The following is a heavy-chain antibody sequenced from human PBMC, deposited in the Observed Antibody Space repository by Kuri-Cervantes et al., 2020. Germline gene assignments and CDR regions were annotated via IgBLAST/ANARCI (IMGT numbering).Heavy chain of an antibody. CDR2: ISWNSGSI. D-gene: IGHD6-19*01. CDR1: GFTFSSYE. J-gene: IGHJ3*02. Sequence: SLKISCAASGFTFSSYEMNWVRQAPGKGLEWVSGISWNSGSIGYADSVKGRFTISRDNAKNSLYLQMNSLRAEDTALYYCAKDRHSGGWASGYDAFDIWGQGTMVTVSS. V-gene: IGHV3-9*01. CDR3: AKDRHSGGWASGYDAFDI.